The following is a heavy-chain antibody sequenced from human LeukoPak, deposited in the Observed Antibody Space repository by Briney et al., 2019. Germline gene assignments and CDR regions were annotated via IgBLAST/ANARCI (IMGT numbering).Heavy chain of an antibody. D-gene: IGHD4-11*01. CDR3: ARDSPDYSIGYYYYGMDV. V-gene: IGHV3-11*01. CDR2: ISSSGSTT. CDR1: GLTFSGYY. Sequence: NSGGSLRLSCAASGLTFSGYYMSWIRQAPGKGLEWVSYISSSGSTTHYADSVKGRFTISRDNAKNSLYLQMNSLRAEDTAVYYCARDSPDYSIGYYYYGMDVWGQGTTVTVSS. J-gene: IGHJ6*02.